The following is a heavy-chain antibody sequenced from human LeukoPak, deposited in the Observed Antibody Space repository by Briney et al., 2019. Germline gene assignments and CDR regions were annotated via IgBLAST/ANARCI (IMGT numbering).Heavy chain of an antibody. V-gene: IGHV4-34*01. Sequence: SETLTLTCAVYGGSFSGYYWSWIRQPPGKGLEWIGEINHSGSTNYNPSLKSRVTISVDTSKNQFSLKLSSVTAADTAVYYCARGDSFDYWGQGTLVTVSS. CDR3: ARGDSFDY. CDR1: GGSFSGYY. CDR2: INHSGST. J-gene: IGHJ4*02.